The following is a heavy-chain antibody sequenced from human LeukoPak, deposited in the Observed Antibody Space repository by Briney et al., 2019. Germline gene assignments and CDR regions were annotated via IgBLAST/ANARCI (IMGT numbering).Heavy chain of an antibody. J-gene: IGHJ6*02. Sequence: PGGSLRLSCAASGFTFSSYGMHWVRQAPGKGLEWVAVIWYDGSNKYYADSVKGRFTISRDNSKNTLYLQMNSLRAEDTAVYYCAKDARPHSNYYYGMDVWGQGTTVTVSS. V-gene: IGHV3-33*06. CDR3: AKDARPHSNYYYGMDV. CDR1: GFTFSSYG. D-gene: IGHD2/OR15-2a*01. CDR2: IWYDGSNK.